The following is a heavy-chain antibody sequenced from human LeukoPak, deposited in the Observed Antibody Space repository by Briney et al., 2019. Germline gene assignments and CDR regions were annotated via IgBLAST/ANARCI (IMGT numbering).Heavy chain of an antibody. J-gene: IGHJ6*02. CDR3: ARDLGYCSSTSCYTAGRYYYYGMDV. Sequence: GGSLRLSCAASGFTFSSYGRNWVGKAQGKGLEGSPSISISRSSIYSEDSVKGRFTISRDNAKNSLYLQMNSLRAEDTAVYYCARDLGYCSSTSCYTAGRYYYYGMDVWGQGTTVTVSS. CDR2: ISISRSSI. V-gene: IGHV3-21*01. D-gene: IGHD2-2*02. CDR1: GFTFSSYG.